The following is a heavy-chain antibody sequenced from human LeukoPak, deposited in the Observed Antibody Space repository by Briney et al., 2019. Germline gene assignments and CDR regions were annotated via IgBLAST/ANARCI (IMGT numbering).Heavy chain of an antibody. Sequence: GGSLRLSCAASGFTFSSYWMHWVRQAPGKGLVWVSRINSDGTSASHADSVKGRLTISRDNAKNTLYLQMNSLRVEDTAVYYCARTSTGNAIDMWGQGTMVTVSS. CDR1: GFTFSSYW. CDR3: ARTSTGNAIDM. CDR2: INSDGTSA. V-gene: IGHV3-74*01. D-gene: IGHD1-1*01. J-gene: IGHJ3*02.